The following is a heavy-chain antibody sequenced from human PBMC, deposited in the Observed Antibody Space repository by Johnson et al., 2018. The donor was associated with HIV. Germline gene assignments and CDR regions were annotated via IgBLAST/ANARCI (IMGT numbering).Heavy chain of an antibody. CDR1: GFTFSSYA. CDR2: ISTTGGNT. Sequence: VQLVESGGGLVQPGGSLRLSCAASGFTFSSYAMHWVRQPPGKGLECVSGISTTGGNTHYATSVKGRFTISSDNSKNTLYLQMGSLRAEDMAVYYCARGAWDLLRGDAFDIWGQGTMVTVSS. V-gene: IGHV3-64*01. CDR3: ARGAWDLLRGDAFDI. D-gene: IGHD1-26*01. J-gene: IGHJ3*02.